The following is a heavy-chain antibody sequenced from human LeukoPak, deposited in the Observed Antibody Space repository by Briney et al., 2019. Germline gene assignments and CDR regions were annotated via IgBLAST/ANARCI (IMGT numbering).Heavy chain of an antibody. V-gene: IGHV4-31*03. CDR1: GGSISSGGYY. J-gene: IGHJ3*02. CDR3: ARGVGCSGGSCYSDAFDI. CDR2: IYYSGST. Sequence: PSETLSLTCTDSGGSISSGGYYWSWIRQHPGKGLEWIGYIYYSGSTYYNPSLKSRVTISVDTSKNQFSLKLSSVTAADTAVYYCARGVGCSGGSCYSDAFDIWGQGTMVTVSS. D-gene: IGHD2-15*01.